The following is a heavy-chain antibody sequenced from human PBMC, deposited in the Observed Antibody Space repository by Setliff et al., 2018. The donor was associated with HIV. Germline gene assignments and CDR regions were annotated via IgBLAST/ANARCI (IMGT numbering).Heavy chain of an antibody. CDR1: GFTFSSYS. J-gene: IGHJ3*02. Sequence: RLSCAASGFTFSSYSMNWVRQAPGKGLEWVSSISSSSSYIYYADSVKSRFTISRDNAKNSLYLQMNSLRAEDTAVYYCARDRPRGGGSLDAFDIWGQGTMVTVS. CDR3: ARDRPRGGGSLDAFDI. D-gene: IGHD1-26*01. V-gene: IGHV3-21*01. CDR2: ISSSSSYI.